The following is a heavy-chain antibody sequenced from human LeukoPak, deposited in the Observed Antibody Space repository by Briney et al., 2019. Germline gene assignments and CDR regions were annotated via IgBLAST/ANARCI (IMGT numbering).Heavy chain of an antibody. D-gene: IGHD3-22*01. Sequence: GGSLRLSCVASGFTFSSYGMDWVRQAPGKGLEWVAFIRFDGSNKHYAESVKGRFTISRDNAKNSLYLQMNSLRAEDTAVYYCATGKHYYDSSGYYFYYFDYWGQGTLVTVSS. CDR2: IRFDGSNK. CDR3: ATGKHYYDSSGYYFYYFDY. V-gene: IGHV3-30*02. CDR1: GFTFSSYG. J-gene: IGHJ4*02.